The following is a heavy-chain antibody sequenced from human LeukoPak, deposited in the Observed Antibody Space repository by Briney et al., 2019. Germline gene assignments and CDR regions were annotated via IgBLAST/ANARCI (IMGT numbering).Heavy chain of an antibody. CDR2: INYSGGT. CDR3: ATVSDYSSSSFDY. J-gene: IGHJ4*02. V-gene: IGHV4-39*02. CDR1: GDSISSSSYY. D-gene: IGHD6-6*01. Sequence: SETLSLTCTVSGDSISSSSYYWGWIRQPPGKGLEWVGSINYSGGTYYNPSLKSRVTISVDTSKNHFSLRLNSVTAADTAVYYCATVSDYSSSSFDYWGQGTLVTVSS.